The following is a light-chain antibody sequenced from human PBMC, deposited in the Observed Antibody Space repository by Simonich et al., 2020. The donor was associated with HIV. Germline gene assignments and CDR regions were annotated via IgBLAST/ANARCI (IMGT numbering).Light chain of an antibody. V-gene: IGLV2-23*01. Sequence: QSALTQPASVSGSPGQSITISCAGTSRDVGSYNYVSWNQQHPGKAPKLRIYEGSKRPSGVSNRFSGSKSGNTASLTSSGLQAEDEADYYCCSYAGSRTWVFGGGTKVTVL. CDR1: SRDVGSYNY. J-gene: IGLJ3*02. CDR2: EGS. CDR3: CSYAGSRTWV.